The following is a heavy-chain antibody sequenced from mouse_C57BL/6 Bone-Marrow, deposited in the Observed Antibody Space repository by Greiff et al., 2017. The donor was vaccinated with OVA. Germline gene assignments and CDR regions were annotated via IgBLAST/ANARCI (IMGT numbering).Heavy chain of an antibody. D-gene: IGHD2-3*01. CDR1: GFNIKDDY. Sequence: VQLQQSGAELVRPGASVKLSCTASGFNIKDDYMHWVKQRPEQGLEWIGWIDPENGDTEYASKFQGKATITADTSSNKAYLQLSSLTSEDTAVYYCTSDGYYWFAYWGQGTLVTVSA. CDR3: TSDGYYWFAY. V-gene: IGHV14-4*01. J-gene: IGHJ3*01. CDR2: IDPENGDT.